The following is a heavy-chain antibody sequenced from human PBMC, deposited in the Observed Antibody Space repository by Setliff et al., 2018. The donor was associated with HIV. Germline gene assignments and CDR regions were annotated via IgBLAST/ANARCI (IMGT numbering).Heavy chain of an antibody. CDR3: ARDGQQLVSYYYYYYMDV. D-gene: IGHD6-13*01. V-gene: IGHV1-69*13. CDR1: GYTFTRNA. J-gene: IGHJ6*03. Sequence: SVKVSCKASGYTFTRNAMHWVRQAPGQGLEWMGGIIPMYDTRNYAQKFQGRVTITADESTSTAYMELSSLRSEDTAVYYCARDGQQLVSYYYYYYMDVWGKGTTVTVSS. CDR2: IIPMYDTR.